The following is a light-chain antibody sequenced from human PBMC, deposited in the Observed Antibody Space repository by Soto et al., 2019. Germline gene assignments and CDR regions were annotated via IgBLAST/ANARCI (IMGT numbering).Light chain of an antibody. V-gene: IGKV1-5*01. Sequence: DIQMTQSPSTLSASVGDRVTITCRASQSISMWLSWYQQKPGKAPKLLIYDASNLESGVPPRFSGSGSGTEFSLTISSLQPDDFGTYYCQQYNYYWTFGQGTKVDIK. CDR1: QSISMW. CDR2: DAS. J-gene: IGKJ1*01. CDR3: QQYNYYWT.